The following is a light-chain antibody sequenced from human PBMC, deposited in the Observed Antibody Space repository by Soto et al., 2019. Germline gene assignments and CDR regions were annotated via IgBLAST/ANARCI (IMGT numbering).Light chain of an antibody. J-gene: IGLJ3*02. Sequence: QSALTQPASVSGSPGQSITISCTGTSSDVGGYNYVSWYQQHPGKAPKLMIYEVSNRPSGVSNRFSGSNSGNTASLTISGLQAEDEADHYCSSYTTSSTHWVFGGGTKLTVL. CDR3: SSYTTSSTHWV. CDR2: EVS. CDR1: SSDVGGYNY. V-gene: IGLV2-14*01.